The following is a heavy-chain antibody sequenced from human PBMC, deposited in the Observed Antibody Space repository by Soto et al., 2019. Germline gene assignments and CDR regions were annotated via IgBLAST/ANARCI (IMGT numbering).Heavy chain of an antibody. J-gene: IGHJ6*02. D-gene: IGHD5-18*01. CDR1: GGTFSSYA. CDR2: IIPIFGTA. V-gene: IGHV1-69*13. Sequence: VASVKVSCKASGGTFSSYAISWVRQAPGQGLEWMGGIIPIFGTANYAQKFQGRVTITADESTSTAYMELSSLRSEDTAVYYCASRREMDTKYYYYGMDVWGQGTTVTVYS. CDR3: ASRREMDTKYYYYGMDV.